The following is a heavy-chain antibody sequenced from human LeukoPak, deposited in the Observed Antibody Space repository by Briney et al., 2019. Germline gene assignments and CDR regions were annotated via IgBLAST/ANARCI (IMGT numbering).Heavy chain of an antibody. Sequence: SETLSLTCTVSGGSISSYYWSWIRQPPGKGLEWIGYIYYSGSTNYNPSLMSRVTISVDTSKNQFSLKLSSVTAADTAVYYCAREPRGGGDIWGQGTMVTVSS. CDR1: GGSISSYY. D-gene: IGHD3-10*01. CDR2: IYYSGST. V-gene: IGHV4-59*01. J-gene: IGHJ3*02. CDR3: AREPRGGGDI.